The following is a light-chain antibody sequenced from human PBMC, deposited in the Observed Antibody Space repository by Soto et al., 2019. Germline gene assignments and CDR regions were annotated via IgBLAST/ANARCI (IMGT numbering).Light chain of an antibody. Sequence: EIVLTQSPATLSLSPGERATLSCRASQSVGSYLAWYQQKPGQAPRLLISDASNRATGIPARFSGSGSGTDFTLTISSLEPEDFAVYYCQQRSNWPPNTFGQGTRVEI. V-gene: IGKV3-11*01. CDR3: QQRSNWPPNT. J-gene: IGKJ5*01. CDR2: DAS. CDR1: QSVGSY.